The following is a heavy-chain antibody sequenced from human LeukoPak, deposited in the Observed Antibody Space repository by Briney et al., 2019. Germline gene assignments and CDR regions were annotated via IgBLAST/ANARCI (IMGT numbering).Heavy chain of an antibody. V-gene: IGHV3-30-3*01. Sequence: GGSLRLSCAASGFTFNSSPMHWVRQAPGKGLEWVAVISYDGNNKYYADSVKGRFTISRDNAKNTLYLQMNSLRAEDTAVYYCARASVAAGTGNDYWGQGTLVTVSP. CDR1: GFTFNSSP. CDR2: ISYDGNNK. D-gene: IGHD6-13*01. J-gene: IGHJ4*02. CDR3: ARASVAAGTGNDY.